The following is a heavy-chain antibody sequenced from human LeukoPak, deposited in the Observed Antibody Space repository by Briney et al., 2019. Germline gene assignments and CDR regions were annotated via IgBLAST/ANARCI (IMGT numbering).Heavy chain of an antibody. CDR2: INPNSGGT. J-gene: IGHJ4*02. Sequence: GASVKVSCKASGYTFTAYYIHWVRRAPGQGLEWMGWINPNSGGTNYAQKFQGRVTMTRDTSISTAYMELSRLRSDDTAVYYCARRYYDFWSGYKAIDYWGQGTLVTVSS. D-gene: IGHD3-3*01. V-gene: IGHV1-2*02. CDR1: GYTFTAYY. CDR3: ARRYYDFWSGYKAIDY.